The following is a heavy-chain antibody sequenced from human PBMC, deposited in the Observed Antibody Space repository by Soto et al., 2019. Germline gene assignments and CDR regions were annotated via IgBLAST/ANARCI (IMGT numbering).Heavy chain of an antibody. CDR2: IIPIFGTA. V-gene: IGHV1-69*13. D-gene: IGHD3-22*01. J-gene: IGHJ4*02. Sequence: ASVKVSCKASGGTFSSYAISWVRQAPGQGLEWMGGIIPIFGTANYAQKFQGRVTITADESTSTAYMELSSLRSEDTAVYYCARPRYDSSGYYYFDYWGQGTLVTVSS. CDR3: ARPRYDSSGYYYFDY. CDR1: GGTFSSYA.